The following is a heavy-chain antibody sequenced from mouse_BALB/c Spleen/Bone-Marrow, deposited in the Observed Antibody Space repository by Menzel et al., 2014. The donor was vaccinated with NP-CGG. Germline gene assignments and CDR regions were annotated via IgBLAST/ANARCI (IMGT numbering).Heavy chain of an antibody. D-gene: IGHD2-1*01. CDR1: GCTFTSYW. Sequence: DLVKPGASVKLSCKASGCTFTSYWINWIKQRPGQGLEWIGRIAPGSGSTYYNEMFKGKATLTVDTSSSTAYIQLSSLSSKDSAVYFCARFPIYYGNYGAMDYWGQGTSVTVSS. J-gene: IGHJ4*01. CDR3: ARFPIYYGNYGAMDY. V-gene: IGHV1S41*01. CDR2: IAPGSGST.